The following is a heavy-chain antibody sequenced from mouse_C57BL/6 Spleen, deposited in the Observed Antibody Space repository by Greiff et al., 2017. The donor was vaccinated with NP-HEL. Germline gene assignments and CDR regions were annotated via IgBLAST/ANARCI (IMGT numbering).Heavy chain of an antibody. J-gene: IGHJ2*01. CDR1: GYSFTDYN. D-gene: IGHD1-1*01. CDR3: AIVSYYDGFDY. CDR2: INPNYGTT. Sequence: VQLKESGPELVKPGASVKISCKASGYSFTDYNMNWVKQSHGQSLEWIGVINPNYGTTSYNQKFKGKATLTVDQSSSTAYMQLNSLTSEDSAVYSCAIVSYYDGFDYWGQGTTLTVSS. V-gene: IGHV1-39*01.